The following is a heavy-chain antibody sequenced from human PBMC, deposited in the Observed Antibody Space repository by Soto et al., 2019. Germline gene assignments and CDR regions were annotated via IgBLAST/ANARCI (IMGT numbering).Heavy chain of an antibody. CDR1: GDDFNSLT. D-gene: IGHD3-10*01. CDR2: IIPILDVT. V-gene: IGHV1-69*02. Sequence: QLVQSGAEVKKPGSSVKVSCKASGDDFNSLTLSWVRQAPGQGPEWMGTIIPILDVTKNAQKFQGRITITADKSTSTVNMELRRLGSEDTAVYYCAQMWFGELWHGKDVWGQGTTVTVSS. CDR3: AQMWFGELWHGKDV. J-gene: IGHJ6*02.